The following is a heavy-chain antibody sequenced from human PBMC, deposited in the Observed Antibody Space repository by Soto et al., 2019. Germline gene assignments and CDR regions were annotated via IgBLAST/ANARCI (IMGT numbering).Heavy chain of an antibody. CDR3: AREGQQLESIAY. V-gene: IGHV3-30-3*01. CDR2: ISYDGSNK. CDR1: GFTFSSYT. D-gene: IGHD6-13*01. J-gene: IGHJ4*02. Sequence: QVQVVESGGGVVQSGRSLRLSCAASGFTFSSYTMHWVRQAPGKGLEWVAVISYDGSNKYYADSVKGRFTISRDNSKNTMYLQMNSLRAEDTAMYYCAREGQQLESIAYWGQGTLVSVSS.